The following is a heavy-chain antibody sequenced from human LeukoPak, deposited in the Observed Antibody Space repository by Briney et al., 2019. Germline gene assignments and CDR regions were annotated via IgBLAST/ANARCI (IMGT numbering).Heavy chain of an antibody. V-gene: IGHV3-66*01. J-gene: IGHJ4*02. CDR2: IYSGGST. CDR3: AKERAGATAYFDY. Sequence: GGSLRLSCAASGFTVSSNYMSWVRQAPGKGLEWVSVIYSGGSTYYADSVKGRFTISRDNSKNTLYLQMNSLRAEDTAVYYCAKERAGATAYFDYWGQGTLVTVSS. D-gene: IGHD1-26*01. CDR1: GFTVSSNY.